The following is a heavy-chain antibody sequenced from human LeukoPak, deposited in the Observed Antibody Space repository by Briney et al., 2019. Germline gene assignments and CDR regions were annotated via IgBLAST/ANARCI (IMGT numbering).Heavy chain of an antibody. D-gene: IGHD3-22*01. J-gene: IGHJ4*02. CDR3: ARLREESYYDSSGYSGSLYY. V-gene: IGHV4-39*01. CDR2: LSHRGNT. CDR1: ADSVINDFYY. Sequence: SETLSLACTVSADSVINDFYYWGSIRQPPGKGLELVACLSHRGNTWYNPSLESRVTISVDTSKNRFSMKLSSVTAAETAVYYCARLREESYYDSSGYSGSLYYWGQGTLVTVSS.